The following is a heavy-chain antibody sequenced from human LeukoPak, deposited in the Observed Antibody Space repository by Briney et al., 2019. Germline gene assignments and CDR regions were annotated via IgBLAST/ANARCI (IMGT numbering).Heavy chain of an antibody. D-gene: IGHD2-21*01. J-gene: IGHJ6*02. Sequence: GGSLRLSCAASGFTFSSYSMNWVRQAPGKGLEWVSSISSSSSYIYYADSVKGRFTISRDNAKNSLYLQMNSLRAEDTAVYYCAKTRSSIVVEAYGMDVWGQGTTVTVSS. CDR3: AKTRSSIVVEAYGMDV. V-gene: IGHV3-21*01. CDR1: GFTFSSYS. CDR2: ISSSSSYI.